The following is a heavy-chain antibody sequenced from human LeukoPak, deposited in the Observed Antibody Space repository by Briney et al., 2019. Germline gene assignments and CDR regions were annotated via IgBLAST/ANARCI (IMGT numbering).Heavy chain of an antibody. D-gene: IGHD5-24*01. CDR1: GYTFTDYY. CDR2: INPNSGGT. J-gene: IGHJ4*02. CDR3: AREMTTIENDY. V-gene: IGHV1-2*02. Sequence: GASVKVSCKASGYTFTDYYIHWVRQAPGQELEWMGRINPNSGGTDYAQKFQGRVTMTRDTSISTAYMELSRLRSDDTAVYYCAREMTTIENDYWGQGTLVTVSS.